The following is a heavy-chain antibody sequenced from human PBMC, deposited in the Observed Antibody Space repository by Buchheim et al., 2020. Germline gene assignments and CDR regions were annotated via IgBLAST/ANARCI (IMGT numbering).Heavy chain of an antibody. V-gene: IGHV3-48*02. CDR2: ISSGSSTI. CDR3: ARVDDCSSTSCYSGGMDV. Sequence: EVQLLESGGGLVQPGGSLRLSCAASGFTFSSYSMNWVRQAPGKGLEWVSYISSGSSTIYYADSVKGRFTISRANAKNSLYLQMNSLRDEDTAVYYCARVDDCSSTSCYSGGMDVWGQGTT. D-gene: IGHD2-2*02. CDR1: GFTFSSYS. J-gene: IGHJ6*02.